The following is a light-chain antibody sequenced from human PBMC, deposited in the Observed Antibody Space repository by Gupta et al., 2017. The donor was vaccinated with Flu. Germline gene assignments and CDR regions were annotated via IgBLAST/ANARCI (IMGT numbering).Light chain of an antibody. CDR1: QSVSSS. J-gene: IGKJ4*01. CDR2: GAS. V-gene: IGKV3D-15*01. CDR3: QQYDNWSLT. Sequence: EIVMTQSPATLAVSPGERAALSCSASQSVSSSLAWYQHKPGRPPRLLIYGASTRATGIPARFSGSGSGTEFTLTISSLQSEDFAVYYCQQYDNWSLTFGGGTKVDIK.